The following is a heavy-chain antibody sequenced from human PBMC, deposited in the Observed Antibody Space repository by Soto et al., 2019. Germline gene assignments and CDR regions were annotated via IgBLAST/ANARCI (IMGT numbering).Heavy chain of an antibody. V-gene: IGHV4-39*01. CDR1: GGSITSSSYY. Sequence: QLQLQESGPGLVKPSETLSLTCTVSGGSITSSSYYWGWIRQPPGKGPEWIGSIYYSGSTYYNPSLRSRVTISVDTSKKYFSLRLSSVTATDTAVYYCARQPGSGAMAGDYWGQGTLVTVSS. CDR3: ARQPGSGAMAGDY. D-gene: IGHD5-18*01. J-gene: IGHJ4*02. CDR2: IYYSGST.